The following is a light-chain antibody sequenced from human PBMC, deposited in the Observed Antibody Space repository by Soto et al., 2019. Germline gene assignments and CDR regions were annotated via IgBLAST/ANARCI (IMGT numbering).Light chain of an antibody. J-gene: IGKJ2*01. Sequence: EIVMTQSPATLSVSPGERATLSCRASQSVSSNLAWYQQKPGQAPRLLIYGASTRTTGFPARFSGSRSGTEFTLTISSLQSEDFAVYYCQQYGDSPRYTFGQGTKLEIK. V-gene: IGKV3-15*01. CDR2: GAS. CDR3: QQYGDSPRYT. CDR1: QSVSSN.